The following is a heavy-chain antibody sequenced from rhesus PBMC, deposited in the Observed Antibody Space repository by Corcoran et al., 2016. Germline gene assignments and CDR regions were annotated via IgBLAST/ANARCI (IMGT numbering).Heavy chain of an antibody. CDR1: GYSISSGYG. D-gene: IGHD6-25*01. J-gene: IGHJ3*01. CDR3: ARNMAAAGTGAFDF. V-gene: IGHV4-122*02. CDR2: ISYRGRT. Sequence: QLQLQESGPGLVKPSETLSLTCAVSGYSISSGYGWRWIRQPPGKGLEWIGYISYRGRTSYTPSLQSRVTISRDTSKNHFSLKLSSVTAADTAVYYCARNMAAAGTGAFDFWGQGLRVTVSS.